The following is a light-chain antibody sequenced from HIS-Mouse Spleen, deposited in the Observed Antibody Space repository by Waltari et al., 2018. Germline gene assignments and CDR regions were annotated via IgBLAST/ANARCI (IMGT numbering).Light chain of an antibody. CDR2: EGS. CDR1: SSDVGSYNL. V-gene: IGLV2-23*01. Sequence: QSALTQPASVSGSPGQSITISCTGTSSDVGSYNLVSWYQQHPGKAPKLYVYEGSKRPSGVAIRFSGSKSGNTASLTISGLQAEDEADYYCCSYAGSSTYVFGTGTKVTVL. J-gene: IGLJ1*01. CDR3: CSYAGSSTYV.